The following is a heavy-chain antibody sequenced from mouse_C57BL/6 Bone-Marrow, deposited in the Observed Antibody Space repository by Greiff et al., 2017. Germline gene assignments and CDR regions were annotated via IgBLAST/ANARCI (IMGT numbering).Heavy chain of an antibody. Sequence: QVQLQQPGAELVRPGSSVKLSCKASGYTFTSYWMHWVKQRPIQGLEWIGNIDPSDSETHYNQKFKDKATLTVDKSSSTAYMQLSSLTSEDSAVYYCAGGFYYDYRRGAMDYWGQGTSVTGSS. CDR2: IDPSDSET. CDR1: GYTFTSYW. CDR3: AGGFYYDYRRGAMDY. V-gene: IGHV1-52*01. D-gene: IGHD2-4*01. J-gene: IGHJ4*01.